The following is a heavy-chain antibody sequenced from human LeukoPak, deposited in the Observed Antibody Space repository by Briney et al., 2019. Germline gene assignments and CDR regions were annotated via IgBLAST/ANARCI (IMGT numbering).Heavy chain of an antibody. J-gene: IGHJ6*02. CDR1: GFTFDDYA. CDR3: AKDIYVRVTAPGNYYYYGMDV. V-gene: IGHV3-43D*03. D-gene: IGHD2-21*02. Sequence: PGGSLRLSCAASGFTFDDYAMHWVRQAPGKGLEWVSLISWDGGSTYYADSVKGRFTISRDNSKNSLYLQMNSLRAEDTALYYCAKDIYVRVTAPGNYYYYGMDVWGQGTTVTVSS. CDR2: ISWDGGST.